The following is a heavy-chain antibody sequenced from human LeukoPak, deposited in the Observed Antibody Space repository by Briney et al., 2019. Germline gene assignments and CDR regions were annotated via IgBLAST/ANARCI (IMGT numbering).Heavy chain of an antibody. CDR2: IYTSGST. V-gene: IGHV4-4*07. CDR1: GGSISSYY. D-gene: IGHD3-22*01. CDR3: ATGAYYYDSSGYWDYYFDY. J-gene: IGHJ4*02. Sequence: SETLSLTCTVSGGSISSYYWSWIRQPAGKGLEWIGRIYTSGSTNYNPSLKSRVTVSVDTSKNQFSLKLSSVTAADTAVYYCATGAYYYDSSGYWDYYFDYWGQGTLVTVSS.